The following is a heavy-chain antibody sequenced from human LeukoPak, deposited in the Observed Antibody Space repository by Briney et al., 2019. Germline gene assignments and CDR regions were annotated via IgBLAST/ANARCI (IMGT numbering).Heavy chain of an antibody. CDR2: IYYSGST. CDR1: GGSISSSSYY. CDR3: ATSLAYCGGDCYTYAFDI. D-gene: IGHD2-21*02. Sequence: SSETLSLTCTVSGGSISSSSYYWGWTRQPPGKGLEWIGSIYYSGSTYYNPSLKSRVTISVDTSKNQFSLKLSSVTAADTAVYYCATSLAYCGGDCYTYAFDIWGQGTMVTVSS. J-gene: IGHJ3*02. V-gene: IGHV4-39*01.